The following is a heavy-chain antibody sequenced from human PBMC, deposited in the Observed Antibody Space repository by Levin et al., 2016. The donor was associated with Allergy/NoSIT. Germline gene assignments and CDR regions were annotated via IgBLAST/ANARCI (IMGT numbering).Heavy chain of an antibody. D-gene: IGHD5-24*01. Sequence: GGSLRLSCAASGFTFSSYSMNWVRQAPGKGLEWVSSISSSSSYIYYADSVKGRFTISRDNAKNSLYLQMNSLRAEDTAVYYCARDWLQYYYYYYGMDVWGQGTTVTVSS. V-gene: IGHV3-21*01. CDR3: ARDWLQYYYYYYGMDV. J-gene: IGHJ6*02. CDR2: ISSSSSYI. CDR1: GFTFSSYS.